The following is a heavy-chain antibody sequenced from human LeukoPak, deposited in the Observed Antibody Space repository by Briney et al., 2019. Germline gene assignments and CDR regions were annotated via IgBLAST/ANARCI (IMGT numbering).Heavy chain of an antibody. J-gene: IGHJ6*02. CDR3: AKDYGIYTVNYYYYGMYV. D-gene: IGHD4-17*01. V-gene: IGHV3-30*18. Sequence: GGSLRLSCAASRFTLRSYGMHWVRQAPGKGLEWVAVISYDGSNKYYADSVKGRFTISRDNSKNTLYLQMNSLRGEDTAVYYCAKDYGIYTVNYYYYGMYVWGQGTTVTVSS. CDR2: ISYDGSNK. CDR1: RFTLRSYG.